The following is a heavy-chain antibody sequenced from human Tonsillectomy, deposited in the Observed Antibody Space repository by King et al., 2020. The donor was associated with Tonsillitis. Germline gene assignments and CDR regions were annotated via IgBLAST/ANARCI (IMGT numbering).Heavy chain of an antibody. CDR3: ARLGCDGGSCYSNWFDP. D-gene: IGHD2-15*01. Sequence: LQLQESGPRLVKPSQTLSLTCTVSGGSISSGDYFWSWIRQPPGKGLEWIGYIYYSGTTYYNPSLKSRVSISVDTSKNQFSLKLTSVNAADTAVYYCARLGCDGGSCYSNWFDPWGQGTLVTVSS. V-gene: IGHV4-30-4*01. CDR2: IYYSGTT. J-gene: IGHJ5*02. CDR1: GGSISSGDYF.